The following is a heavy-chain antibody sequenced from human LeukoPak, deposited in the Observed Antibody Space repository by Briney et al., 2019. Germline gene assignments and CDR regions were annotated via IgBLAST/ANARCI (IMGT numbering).Heavy chain of an antibody. CDR2: INHSGST. D-gene: IGHD6-19*01. J-gene: IGHJ4*02. Sequence: SETLSLTCAVYGGSFSGYYWSWIRQPPGKGLEWIGEINHSGSTNYNPSLKSRVTISVDTSKNQFSLKLSSVTAADTAVYYCARELREVGIAVAGTYYFDYWGQGTLVTVSS. V-gene: IGHV4-34*01. CDR1: GGSFSGYY. CDR3: ARELREVGIAVAGTYYFDY.